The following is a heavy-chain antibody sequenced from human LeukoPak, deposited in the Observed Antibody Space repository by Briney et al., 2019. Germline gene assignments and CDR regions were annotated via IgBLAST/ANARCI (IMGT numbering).Heavy chain of an antibody. D-gene: IGHD5-12*01. CDR1: GGSISSGGYY. V-gene: IGHV4-31*03. CDR3: ARVIQWYFDY. Sequence: SETLSLTCTVSGGSISSGGYYWSWIRQHPGKGLEWIGYIYYSGSTNYNPSLKSRVTISVDTSKNQFSLKLSSVTAADTAVYYCARVIQWYFDYWGQGTLVTVSS. CDR2: IYYSGST. J-gene: IGHJ4*02.